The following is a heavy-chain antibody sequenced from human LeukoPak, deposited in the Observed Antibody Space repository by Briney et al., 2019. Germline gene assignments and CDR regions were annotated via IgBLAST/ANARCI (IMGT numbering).Heavy chain of an antibody. Sequence: GRSLRLSCAASGSTFSSYGMHWVRQAPGKGLEWVAVISYDGSNKYYADSVKGRFTISRDNSKNTLYLQMNSLRAEDTAVYYCALIERDYWGQGTLVTVSS. CDR2: ISYDGSNK. CDR3: ALIERDY. V-gene: IGHV3-30*03. J-gene: IGHJ4*02. D-gene: IGHD3-22*01. CDR1: GSTFSSYG.